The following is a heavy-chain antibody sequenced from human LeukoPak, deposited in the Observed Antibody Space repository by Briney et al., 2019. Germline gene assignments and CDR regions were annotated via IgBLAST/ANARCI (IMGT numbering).Heavy chain of an antibody. J-gene: IGHJ4*02. V-gene: IGHV3-21*01. CDR1: GFTFSSYS. Sequence: PGGSLRLSCAASGFTFSSYSMNWVRQAPGKGLEWVSSISSSSSYIYYADSVKGRFTISRDNAKNSLYLQMNSLRAEDTAVYYCARGTGTTSYFDYRGQGTLVTVSS. CDR2: ISSSSSYI. CDR3: ARGTGTTSYFDY. D-gene: IGHD1-1*01.